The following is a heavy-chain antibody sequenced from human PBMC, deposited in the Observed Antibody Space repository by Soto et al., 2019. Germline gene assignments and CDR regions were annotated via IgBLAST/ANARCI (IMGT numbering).Heavy chain of an antibody. D-gene: IGHD4-17*01. CDR1: GFTLSSYS. V-gene: IGHV3-21*01. CDR2: ISSSSSYI. CDR3: ATINGDYDY. J-gene: IGHJ4*02. Sequence: GGSLRLSCAAPGFTLSSYSMNWVRQAPGKGLEWVSSISSSSSYIYYADSVKGRFTISRDNAKNSLYLQMNSLRAEDTAVYYCATINGDYDYWGQGTLVTVSS.